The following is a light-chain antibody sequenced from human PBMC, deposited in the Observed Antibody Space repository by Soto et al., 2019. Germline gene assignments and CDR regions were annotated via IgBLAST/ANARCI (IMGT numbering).Light chain of an antibody. Sequence: DIQMTQSPSTLSASVGDRVTITCRASQSISSWLAWYQQKTGKAPKLLIYDASSLESGVPSRFSGSGSGTEFTLTISRLQHDDFATYYCQQYTSYWTFGQGTKVEIK. J-gene: IGKJ1*01. CDR2: DAS. CDR3: QQYTSYWT. V-gene: IGKV1-5*01. CDR1: QSISSW.